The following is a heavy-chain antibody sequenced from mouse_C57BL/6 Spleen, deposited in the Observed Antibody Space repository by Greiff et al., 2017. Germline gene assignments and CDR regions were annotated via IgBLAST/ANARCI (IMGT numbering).Heavy chain of an antibody. J-gene: IGHJ2*01. CDR2: ISSGSSTI. Sequence: EVQVVESGGGLVKPGGSLKLSCAASGFTFSDYGMHWVRQAPEKGLEWVAYISSGSSTIYYADTVKGRFTISRDNAKNTLFLQMTSLRSEDTAMYYCARQGVTTRGLFDYWGQGTTLTVSS. CDR1: GFTFSDYG. D-gene: IGHD2-2*01. CDR3: ARQGVTTRGLFDY. V-gene: IGHV5-17*01.